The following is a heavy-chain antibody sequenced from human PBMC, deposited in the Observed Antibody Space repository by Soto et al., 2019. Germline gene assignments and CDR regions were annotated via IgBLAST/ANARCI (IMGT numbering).Heavy chain of an antibody. CDR2: ISSSGSTI. D-gene: IGHD3-9*01. CDR3: ARSYYEILTGYFYGMDV. CDR1: GFTFSSYE. J-gene: IGHJ6*02. Sequence: GGSLRLSYAASGFTFSSYEMKWVLQATGKGLEWVSYISSSGSTIYYADSVKGRFTISRDNAKNSLYLQMNSLRAADSAVYYCARSYYEILTGYFYGMDVWGQGTTVTAP. V-gene: IGHV3-48*03.